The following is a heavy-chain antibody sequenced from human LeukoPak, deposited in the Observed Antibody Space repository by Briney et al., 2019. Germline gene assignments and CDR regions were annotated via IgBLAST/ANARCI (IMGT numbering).Heavy chain of an antibody. Sequence: ASVRVSCKASGYTFTTYPMNWVRQAPGQGLEWMGWINTNTGNPTYAQGFTGRFVFSLDTSVSTAYLQISSLKADDTAVYYCARDPYTSSSWYRGRANNWFDPWGQGTLVTVSS. CDR1: GYTFTTYP. V-gene: IGHV7-4-1*02. CDR2: INTNTGNP. D-gene: IGHD6-13*01. CDR3: ARDPYTSSSWYRGRANNWFDP. J-gene: IGHJ5*02.